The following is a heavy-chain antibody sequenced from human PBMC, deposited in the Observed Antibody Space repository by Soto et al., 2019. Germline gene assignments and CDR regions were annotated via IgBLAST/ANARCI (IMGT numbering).Heavy chain of an antibody. J-gene: IGHJ4*02. CDR2: IYYSGST. D-gene: IGHD1-26*01. CDR1: GGSISSYY. CDR3: TRVSHPKGELLYLDY. Sequence: PSETLSLTCTVSGGSISSYYWSWIRQPPGKGLEWIGYIYYSGSTNYNPSLKSRDTISVDTSKNQFSLKLSSVTAAATAEYYCTRVSHPKGELLYLDYGAREPLFTVSS. V-gene: IGHV4-59*01.